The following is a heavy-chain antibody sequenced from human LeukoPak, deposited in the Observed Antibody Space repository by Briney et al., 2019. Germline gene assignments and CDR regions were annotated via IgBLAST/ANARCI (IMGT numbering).Heavy chain of an antibody. CDR3: ARDNGVESFDY. Sequence: GSLSLSCAASGFAFNNYWMHWVRQAPGKGLVWVSRVNGDVSITTYADSVKGRFTISRDNAKNTLYLQMNSLRAEDTAVYFCARDNGVESFDYWGQGTLVTVSS. V-gene: IGHV3-74*03. J-gene: IGHJ4*02. D-gene: IGHD3-10*01. CDR2: VNGDVSIT. CDR1: GFAFNNYW.